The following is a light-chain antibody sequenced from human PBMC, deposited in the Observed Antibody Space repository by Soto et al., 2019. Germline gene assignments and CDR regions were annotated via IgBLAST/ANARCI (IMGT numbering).Light chain of an antibody. CDR3: AAWDDSLDGHYV. Sequence: QSVLTQPPSASGTPGQRVTISCSGSSSNIGSYTVNWYQQLPGTAPKLLIYSSNQRPSGVPDRFSGSKSGTSASLAISGLQSEDEADYYCAAWDDSLDGHYVFGTGTKVTVL. J-gene: IGLJ1*01. CDR2: SSN. V-gene: IGLV1-44*01. CDR1: SSNIGSYT.